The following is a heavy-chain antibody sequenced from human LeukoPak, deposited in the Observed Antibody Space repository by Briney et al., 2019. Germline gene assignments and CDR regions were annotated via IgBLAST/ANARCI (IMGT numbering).Heavy chain of an antibody. V-gene: IGHV4-61*02. Sequence: PSETLSLTCTVSGGSISSSSYYWSWIRQPAGKGLEWIGRIYTSGSTNYNPSLKSRVTISVDTSKNQFSLKLSSVTAADMAVYYCARGGSDSSGYYYDAFDIWGQGTMVTVSS. D-gene: IGHD3-22*01. CDR1: GGSISSSSYY. CDR3: ARGGSDSSGYYYDAFDI. J-gene: IGHJ3*02. CDR2: IYTSGST.